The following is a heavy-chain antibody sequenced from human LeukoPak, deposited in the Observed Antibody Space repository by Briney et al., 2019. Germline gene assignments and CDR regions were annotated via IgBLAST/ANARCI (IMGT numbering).Heavy chain of an antibody. D-gene: IGHD1-20*01. V-gene: IGHV4-59*01. Sequence: SETLSLTCSVSGGSISSYYWNWIRQPPGKGVEWIGYIYYSGSTNYNPSLKSRVTISVDTSKNQFSLKLSSVTAADTAVYYCARDLTGTTSIDYWGQGTLVTVSS. CDR2: IYYSGST. CDR3: ARDLTGTTSIDY. CDR1: GGSISSYY. J-gene: IGHJ4*02.